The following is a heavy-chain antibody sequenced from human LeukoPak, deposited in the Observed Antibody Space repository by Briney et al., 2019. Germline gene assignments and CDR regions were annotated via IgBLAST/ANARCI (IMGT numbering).Heavy chain of an antibody. J-gene: IGHJ6*04. CDR3: TRDLKNLGNYYYYGMDV. V-gene: IGHV3-49*04. D-gene: IGHD1-7*01. CDR1: GFTFGDYA. Sequence: GRSLRLSCTASGFTFGDYAMSWVRQAPGKGLEWVGFIRSKAYGGTTEYAASVKGRFTISRDDSKSIAHLQMNSLKTEDTAVYYCTRDLKNLGNYYYYGMDVWGKGTTVTVSS. CDR2: IRSKAYGGTT.